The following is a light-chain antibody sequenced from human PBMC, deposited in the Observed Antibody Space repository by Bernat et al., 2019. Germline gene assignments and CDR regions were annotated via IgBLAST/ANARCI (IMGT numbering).Light chain of an antibody. V-gene: IGKV1-33*01. Sequence: DIQMTQSPSSLSASVGDRVTITYQASQDISNYLNWYQQKPGKAPKLLIYDASNLETGVPSRFSGSGSGTDFTFTISSLQPEDIATYYCQRGFTFGPGTKVDIK. J-gene: IGKJ3*01. CDR2: DAS. CDR1: QDISNY. CDR3: QRGFT.